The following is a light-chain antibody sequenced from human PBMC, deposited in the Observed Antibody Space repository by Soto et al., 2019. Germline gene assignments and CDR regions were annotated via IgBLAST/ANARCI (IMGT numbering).Light chain of an antibody. CDR2: GAS. CDR1: QSVSSN. J-gene: IGKJ1*01. V-gene: IGKV3-15*01. Sequence: EIVMTQSPATLSVSPGERAXLSCRASQSVSSNLAWYQQKPGQAPRLLIYGASTRATGIPARFSGSGCGTEFTLTISSLQSEDFAVYYCQQYNNWPPWTFGQGTKVEIK. CDR3: QQYNNWPPWT.